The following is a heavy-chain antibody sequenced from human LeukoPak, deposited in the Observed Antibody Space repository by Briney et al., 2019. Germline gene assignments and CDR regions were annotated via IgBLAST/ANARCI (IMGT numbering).Heavy chain of an antibody. Sequence: GESLKISCKGSGYSFTSYWIGWVRQMPGKGLEWMGIIFPGDSHTRYSPSFQGQVTISVDKSISTAYLQWGSLKASDTAMYYCARRTGSSWDGDWYFDLWGRGTLVTVSS. D-gene: IGHD6-13*01. J-gene: IGHJ2*01. CDR3: ARRTGSSWDGDWYFDL. CDR2: IFPGDSHT. CDR1: GYSFTSYW. V-gene: IGHV5-51*01.